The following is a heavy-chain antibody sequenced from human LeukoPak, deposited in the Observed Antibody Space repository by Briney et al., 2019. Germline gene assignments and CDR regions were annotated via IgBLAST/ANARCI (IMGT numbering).Heavy chain of an antibody. D-gene: IGHD3-22*01. CDR1: GFTFSSYG. J-gene: IGHJ5*02. CDR2: ISYDGSNK. Sequence: GRSMRLSCAASGFTFSSYGMHWVRQAPGKGLEWVAVISYDGSNKYYADSVKGRFTISRDNSKNPLYLQMNSLRAEDTAVYYCAKGSRAMIVASFPGTWFDPWGQGTLVTVSS. V-gene: IGHV3-30*18. CDR3: AKGSRAMIVASFPGTWFDP.